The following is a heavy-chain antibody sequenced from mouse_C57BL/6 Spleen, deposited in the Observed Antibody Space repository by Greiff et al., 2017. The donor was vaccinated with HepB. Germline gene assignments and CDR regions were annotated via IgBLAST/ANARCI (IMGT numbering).Heavy chain of an antibody. CDR3: ARDYYGSSYVFAY. D-gene: IGHD1-1*01. J-gene: IGHJ3*01. CDR1: GYSITSGYY. CDR2: ISYDGSN. V-gene: IGHV3-6*01. Sequence: EVQLVESGPGLVKPSQSLSLTCSVTGYSITSGYYWNWIRQFPGNKLEWMGYISYDGSNNYNPSLNNRISITRDTSKNQFFLKLNSVTTEDTATYYCARDYYGSSYVFAYWGQGTLVTVSA.